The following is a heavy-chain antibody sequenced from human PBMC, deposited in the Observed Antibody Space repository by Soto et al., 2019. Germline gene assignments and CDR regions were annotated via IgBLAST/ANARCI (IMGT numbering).Heavy chain of an antibody. J-gene: IGHJ4*02. V-gene: IGHV3-74*01. D-gene: IGHD6-19*01. Sequence: HPGGSLRLSCAASGFTFSSYWMYWVRQAPGKGLVWVSRINSAGTGTDYTDSVKGRLTISRDNAKNTLYLQMNSLRAEDTAVYFYARGRWLQPLFDYWGQGTVVTVSA. CDR2: INSAGTGT. CDR1: GFTFSSYW. CDR3: ARGRWLQPLFDY.